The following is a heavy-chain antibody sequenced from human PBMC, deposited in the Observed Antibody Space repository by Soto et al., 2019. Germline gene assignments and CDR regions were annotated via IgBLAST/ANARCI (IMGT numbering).Heavy chain of an antibody. J-gene: IGHJ4*02. CDR2: IIPILGIA. CDR1: GGTFSSYT. CDR3: ATRYSNYVNSTLSFDY. Sequence: QVQLVQSGAAVKKPGSSVKVSCKASGGTFSSYTISWVRQAPGQGLEWMGRIIPILGIANYAQKFQGRVTITADKSTSTAYMELSSLRYEDTAVYYCATRYSNYVNSTLSFDYWGQGTLVTVSS. V-gene: IGHV1-69*02. D-gene: IGHD4-4*01.